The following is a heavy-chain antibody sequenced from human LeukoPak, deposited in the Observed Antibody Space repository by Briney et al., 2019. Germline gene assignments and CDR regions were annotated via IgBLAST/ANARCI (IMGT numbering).Heavy chain of an antibody. CDR3: ARRSSSWSEYFQH. CDR1: GASISGYY. Sequence: SETLSLTCSVSGASISGYYWSWLRQTPGKGLEWIGYVYYNGNTNYSPSYQSRVTITVDTSNNRFSLNLRSVTAADTAVYYCARRSSSWSEYFQHWGQGTLVTVSS. J-gene: IGHJ1*01. CDR2: VYYNGNT. D-gene: IGHD6-13*01. V-gene: IGHV4-59*13.